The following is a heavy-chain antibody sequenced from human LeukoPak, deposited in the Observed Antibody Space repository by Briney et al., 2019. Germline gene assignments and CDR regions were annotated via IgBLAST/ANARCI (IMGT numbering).Heavy chain of an antibody. CDR1: GYRFSNYW. Sequence: GESLKISCKGSGYRFSNYWIGWVRQMPGKGLEWMGIIYPDDSDTRYSPSFQGQVTISGDKSISTAYLYWSSLKASDSAIYHCARSSSGWHFDYWGQGTLVTVSS. CDR3: ARSSSGWHFDY. CDR2: IYPDDSDT. J-gene: IGHJ4*02. D-gene: IGHD6-19*01. V-gene: IGHV5-51*01.